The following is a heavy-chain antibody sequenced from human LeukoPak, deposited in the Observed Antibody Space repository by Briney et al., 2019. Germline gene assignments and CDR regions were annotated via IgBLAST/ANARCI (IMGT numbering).Heavy chain of an antibody. CDR1: GYTFTGYY. CDR3: ARGQLLGLMGGFDY. D-gene: IGHD2-2*01. CDR2: INPNSGGT. Sequence: ASVKVSCKASGYTFTGYYMHWVRQAPGQGFEWMGWINPNSGGTNYAQKFQGRVTMTRDTSISTAYMELSRLRSDDTAVYYCARGQLLGLMGGFDYWGQGTLVTVSS. J-gene: IGHJ4*02. V-gene: IGHV1-2*02.